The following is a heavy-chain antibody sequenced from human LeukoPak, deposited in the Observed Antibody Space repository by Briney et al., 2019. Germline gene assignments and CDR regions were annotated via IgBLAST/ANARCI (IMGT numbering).Heavy chain of an antibody. D-gene: IGHD1-20*01. Sequence: PGGSLRLSCAASGFTFSSYAMNWVRQAPGKGLEWVSYITSSSSIIHYADSVKGRFTISRDNAKDSLYLQMNSLRAEDTAVYYCARCGIPGLDNWFHPWGQGALVTVSS. CDR2: ITSSSSII. CDR3: ARCGIPGLDNWFHP. CDR1: GFTFSSYA. J-gene: IGHJ5*02. V-gene: IGHV3-48*04.